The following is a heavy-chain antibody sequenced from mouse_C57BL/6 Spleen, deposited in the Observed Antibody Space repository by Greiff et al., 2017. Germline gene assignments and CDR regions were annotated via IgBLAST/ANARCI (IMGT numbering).Heavy chain of an antibody. J-gene: IGHJ1*03. D-gene: IGHD1-1*01. V-gene: IGHV6-6*01. Sequence: EVKVEESGGGLVQPGGSMKLSCAASGFTFSDAWMDWVRQSPEKGLEWVAEIRNKANNHATYYAESVKGRFTISRDDYKSSVYLQMNSLRAEDTGIYYCTRGLIYYYGSSLSYWYFDVWGTGTTVTVSS. CDR1: GFTFSDAW. CDR3: TRGLIYYYGSSLSYWYFDV. CDR2: IRNKANNHAT.